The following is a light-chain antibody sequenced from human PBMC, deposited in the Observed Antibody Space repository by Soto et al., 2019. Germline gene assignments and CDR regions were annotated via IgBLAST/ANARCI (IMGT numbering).Light chain of an antibody. CDR2: KAS. J-gene: IGKJ4*01. V-gene: IGKV1-5*03. Sequence: DIQMTQSPSTLSASVGDRVTITCRARQNINRWLAWYQQRPGKAPNLLIHKASTLEVGVPSRFSGSASGTEFTLTISSLQPDDFAVYFCLQYNVYPPSFGGGTKVEIK. CDR3: LQYNVYPPS. CDR1: QNINRW.